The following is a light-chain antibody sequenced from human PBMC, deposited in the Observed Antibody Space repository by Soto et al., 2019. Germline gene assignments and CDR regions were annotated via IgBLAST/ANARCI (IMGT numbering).Light chain of an antibody. CDR1: NSNIGSDS. CDR2: TNV. V-gene: IGLV1-44*01. J-gene: IGLJ3*02. CDR3: AAWDDNLKSPV. Sequence: QSMLTQPPSASGTPGQRVTISCSGSNSNIGSDSVCWYQHLPGTAPRLIIHTNVLRPSGVPDRFSGSKSGTSASLAISGLQSEDEADYYCAAWDDNLKSPVFGGGTKLTVL.